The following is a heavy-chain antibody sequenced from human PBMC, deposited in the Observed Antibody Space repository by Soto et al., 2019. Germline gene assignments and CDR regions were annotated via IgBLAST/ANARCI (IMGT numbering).Heavy chain of an antibody. V-gene: IGHV4-31*03. CDR3: ARDKGSPAGYFDY. Sequence: PSETLSLTCTVSGGSISSGGYYWSWIRQHPGKGLEWIGYIYYSGSTYYNPSLKSRVTISVDTSKNQFSLKLSSVTAADTAVYYCARDKGSPAGYFDYWGQGTLVTVSS. J-gene: IGHJ4*02. D-gene: IGHD6-13*01. CDR2: IYYSGST. CDR1: GGSISSGGYY.